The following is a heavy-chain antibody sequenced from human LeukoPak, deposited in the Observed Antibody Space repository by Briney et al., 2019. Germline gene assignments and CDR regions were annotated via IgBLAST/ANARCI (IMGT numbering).Heavy chain of an antibody. V-gene: IGHV4-39*01. CDR1: GDSISSSSYY. D-gene: IGHD2-2*01. CDR3: ARRLYCSSTTCYPDY. J-gene: IGHJ4*02. Sequence: SETLPLTCTVSGDSISSSSYYWGWIRQPPGKGLEWIGSIYYSGSIYYNPSLKSRVTISVDTSKNQFSLKLSSVTAADTAVYYCARRLYCSSTTCYPDYWGQGTLVTVSS. CDR2: IYYSGSI.